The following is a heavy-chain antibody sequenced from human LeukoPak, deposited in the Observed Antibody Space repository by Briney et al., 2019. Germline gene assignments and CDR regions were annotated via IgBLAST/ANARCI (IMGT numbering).Heavy chain of an antibody. CDR1: GVSIGSHY. CDR3: ARDAY. J-gene: IGHJ4*02. V-gene: IGHV4-59*11. Sequence: SETLSLTCTDSGVSIGSHYWSWIRQSPGKGLEWIGCVYNSGTTVYNPSLTGRVTISVDTSKNQYSLNLRSVTAADAAVYYCARDAYWGQGILVTVSS. CDR2: VYNSGTT.